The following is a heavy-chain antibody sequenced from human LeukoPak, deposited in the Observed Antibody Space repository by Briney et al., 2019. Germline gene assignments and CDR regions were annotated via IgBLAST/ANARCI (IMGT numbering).Heavy chain of an antibody. J-gene: IGHJ5*02. CDR2: IYYSGST. V-gene: IGHV4-61*01. D-gene: IGHD6-13*01. Sequence: SETLSLTCTVSGGSVSSISYYWTWIRQSPGKGLEWIGYIYYSGSTNYNPSLKSRVTISVDTSKNQFSLKLSSVTAADTAVYYCARGSYSSSWYAYNWFDPWGQGTLVTVSS. CDR1: GGSVSSISYY. CDR3: ARGSYSSSWYAYNWFDP.